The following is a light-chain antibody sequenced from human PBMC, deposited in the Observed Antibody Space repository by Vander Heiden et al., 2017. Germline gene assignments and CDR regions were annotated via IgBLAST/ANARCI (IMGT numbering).Light chain of an antibody. CDR1: QSVSSSY. CDR2: GAS. V-gene: IGKV3-20*01. CDR3: QQEGSSPWT. J-gene: IGKJ1*01. Sequence: EIVFTQSPGTLSLSPGEIATLSCRASQSVSSSYLAWYQQKPGQAPRLLIYGASSTATGIPDRFSGSGSVIHFTLTVSRLEPEDFAVKYCQQEGSSPWTFGQGTKVEIK.